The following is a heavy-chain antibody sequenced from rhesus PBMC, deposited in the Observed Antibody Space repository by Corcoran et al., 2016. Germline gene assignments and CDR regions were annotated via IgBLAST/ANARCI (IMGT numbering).Heavy chain of an antibody. CDR3: TTDLFLVVVSATPNY. V-gene: IGHV3-184*02. D-gene: IGHD2-8*01. CDR1: GFTFSDYY. Sequence: EVQLVESGGGLVQPGGSLRLSCAASGFTFSDYYMYWVRQAPGKGLEWVGFIRSKAYGGTAEYAPSVKGRFTSSRDDSKSIAYLQMSSLKTEDTAVYYCTTDLFLVVVSATPNYWGQGVLVTVSS. CDR2: IRSKAYGGTA. J-gene: IGHJ4*01.